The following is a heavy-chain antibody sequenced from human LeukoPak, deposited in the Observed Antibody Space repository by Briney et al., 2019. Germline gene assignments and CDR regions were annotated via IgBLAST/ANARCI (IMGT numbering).Heavy chain of an antibody. CDR1: GFSISTTGVG. D-gene: IGHD5-24*01. CDR3: ARRREMATLVYAFDI. Sequence: SGPTLVKPTQALTLTCTFSGFSISTTGVGVGWTRQPPGKALEWLALIYWNDDKRYSPSLKSRPTITKDTSKNQVVLTMTNMDPVDTATYYCARRREMATLVYAFDIWGQGTMVTVSS. CDR2: IYWNDDK. J-gene: IGHJ3*02. V-gene: IGHV2-5*01.